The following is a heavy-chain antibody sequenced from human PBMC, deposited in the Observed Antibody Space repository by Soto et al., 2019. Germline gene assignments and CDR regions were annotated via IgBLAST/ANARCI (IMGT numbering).Heavy chain of an antibody. CDR2: IGSGVR. J-gene: IGHJ3*01. Sequence: QVQLVQSGATQEKPGASVKVSCEAFGYSFDSYAYSWVRQAPGQGLEWMGRIGSGVRSYAQRLQGRVTMTTDTSTNTAYMELRSLRSADTALYYCARENDPYGFDLWGQGTMVTVSS. CDR1: GYSFDSYA. V-gene: IGHV1-18*01. CDR3: ARENDPYGFDL.